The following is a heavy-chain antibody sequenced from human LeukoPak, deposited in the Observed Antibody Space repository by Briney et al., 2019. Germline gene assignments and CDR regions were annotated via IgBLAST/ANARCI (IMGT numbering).Heavy chain of an antibody. Sequence: GGSLRLSCAASGFTFSSSAMSWVRQAPGKGLQWVSAIRGSGGSTYYADSVKGRFTISRDNSKNTLYLQMNSLRAEDTAVYYCARDSGTYYPIFDCWGQGALVTVSS. J-gene: IGHJ4*02. V-gene: IGHV3-23*01. CDR3: ARDSGTYYPIFDC. CDR1: GFTFSSSA. D-gene: IGHD1-26*01. CDR2: IRGSGGST.